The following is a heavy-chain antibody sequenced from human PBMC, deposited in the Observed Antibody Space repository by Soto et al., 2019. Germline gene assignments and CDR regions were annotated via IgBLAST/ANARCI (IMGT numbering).Heavy chain of an antibody. J-gene: IGHJ4*02. D-gene: IGHD5-12*01. CDR3: AKGYSGYDYAN. CDR2: INSDGRST. V-gene: IGHV3-74*01. Sequence: PGGSLRLSCAASGFTFSSYWMHWVRQAPGKGLVWVSRINSDGRSTTYADSVKGRFTISRDNAKNTVYLQMNSLSAEDTAVYFCAKGYSGYDYANWGQGSLVTVSS. CDR1: GFTFSSYW.